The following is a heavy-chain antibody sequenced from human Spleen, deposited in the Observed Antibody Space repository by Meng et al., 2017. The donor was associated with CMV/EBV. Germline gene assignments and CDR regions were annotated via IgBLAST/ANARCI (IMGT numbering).Heavy chain of an antibody. V-gene: IGHV2-5*01. CDR2: IYWNDDK. J-gene: IGHJ4*02. Sequence: SGPTLVKPTQTLTLTCTFSGFSLNTSGVGVGWIRQPPGKALEWLALIYWNDDKRYSPSLKSRLTITKDTSKNQVVLTMTNMDPVDTATYYCAHLISLYYYDSSGYHYWGQGTLVTVSS. CDR3: AHLISLYYYDSSGYHY. CDR1: GFSLNTSGVG. D-gene: IGHD3-22*01.